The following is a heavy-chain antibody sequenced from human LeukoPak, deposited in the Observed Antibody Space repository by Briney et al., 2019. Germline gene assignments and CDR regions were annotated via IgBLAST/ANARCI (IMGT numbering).Heavy chain of an antibody. V-gene: IGHV4-59*01. Sequence: PETLSLTCTVSGGSISSYYWSWIRQPPGKGLEWIGYIYYSGNTNYNPSLKSRVTISVDTSKNQFSLKLRSVTAVGTAVYYCATDIAGGAWGQGTLVTVSS. CDR2: IYYSGNT. CDR3: ATDIAGGA. CDR1: GGSISSYY. J-gene: IGHJ4*02. D-gene: IGHD6-13*01.